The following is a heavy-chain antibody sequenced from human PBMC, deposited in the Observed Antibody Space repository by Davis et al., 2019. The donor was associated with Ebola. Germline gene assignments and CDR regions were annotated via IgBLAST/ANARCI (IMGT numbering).Heavy chain of an antibody. CDR3: ARGPVEYSSGWYFNY. V-gene: IGHV4-34*01. J-gene: IGHJ4*02. CDR1: GGSLSGYY. CDR2: INHSGST. Sequence: PSETLSLTCAVYGGSLSGYYWSWIRQPPGEGLEWIGEINHSGSTNYNPSLKSRVTISVDTSKNQFSLNLNSVTAADTAVYYCARGPVEYSSGWYFNYWGQGTLVTVSS. D-gene: IGHD6-19*01.